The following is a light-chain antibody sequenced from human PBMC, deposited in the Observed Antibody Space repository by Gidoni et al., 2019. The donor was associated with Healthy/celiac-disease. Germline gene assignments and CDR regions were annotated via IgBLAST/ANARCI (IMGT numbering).Light chain of an antibody. CDR2: EVS. J-gene: IGLJ3*02. CDR1: SSDVGGYNY. CDR3: SSYAGSNNLV. V-gene: IGLV2-8*01. Sequence: QSALTQPTPSSGSPGQSVTISCTGTSSDVGGYNYVSWYQQHPGKAPKLMIYEVSKRPPGFPDRFSGSKSGNTASLTVSGLQAEDEADYYCSSYAGSNNLVFGGGTKLTVL.